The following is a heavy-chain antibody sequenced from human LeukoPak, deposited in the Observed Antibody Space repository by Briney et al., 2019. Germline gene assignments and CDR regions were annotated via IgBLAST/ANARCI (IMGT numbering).Heavy chain of an antibody. D-gene: IGHD3-16*01. Sequence: SETLSLTCAVSGYSLGKNYYWGWIRQPPGKGREWIGRIYGTGSTSYNPSLMNRVTMSVDTSKNHFSLKLTSVTAADTAVYYCARYDSRGSASTRFDYWGQGILVTISS. J-gene: IGHJ4*02. CDR1: GYSLGKNYY. V-gene: IGHV4-38-2*01. CDR3: ARYDSRGSASTRFDY. CDR2: IYGTGST.